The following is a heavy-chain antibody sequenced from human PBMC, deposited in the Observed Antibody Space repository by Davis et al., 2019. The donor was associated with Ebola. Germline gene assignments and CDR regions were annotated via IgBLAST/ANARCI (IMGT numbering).Heavy chain of an antibody. CDR1: AFTFTGSS. J-gene: IGHJ4*02. Sequence: GGSLRLSCAASAFTFTGSSMHWVRQASGKGLEWVGRIRSKANNYATAYAASVKGRFTISRDDSKNTAYLQMNSLKTEDTAVYYCTPRALDYWGQGTLVAVSS. CDR2: IRSKANNYAT. V-gene: IGHV3-73*01. CDR3: TPRALDY.